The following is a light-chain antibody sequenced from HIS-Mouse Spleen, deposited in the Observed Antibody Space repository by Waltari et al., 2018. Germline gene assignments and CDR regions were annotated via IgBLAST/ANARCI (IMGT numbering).Light chain of an antibody. V-gene: IGKV1-39*01. CDR1: QSISIY. CDR2: AAS. J-gene: IGKJ1*01. CDR3: QQSYSTPGT. Sequence: DIQMTQSPSSLSESVVDRVTITCRASQSISIYLNWYHQKPGKAPKPRIYAASSLQSGVPSSFSGSGSGTDFTLTISSLQPEDFATYYCQQSYSTPGTFGQGTKVEIK.